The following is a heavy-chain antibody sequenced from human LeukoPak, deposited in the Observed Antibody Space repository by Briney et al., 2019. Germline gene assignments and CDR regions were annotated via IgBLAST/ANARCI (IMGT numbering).Heavy chain of an antibody. D-gene: IGHD3-3*01. CDR1: GGSISSGGYS. J-gene: IGHJ5*02. V-gene: IGHV4-30-2*02. Sequence: SETLSLTCAVSGGSISSGGYSWSWIRQPPGKGLEWIGYIYHSGSTNYNPSLKSRVTISVDTSKNQFSLKLSSVTAADTAVYYCAGGSSITIFGVVMSWFDPWGQGTLVTVSS. CDR3: AGGSSITIFGVVMSWFDP. CDR2: IYHSGST.